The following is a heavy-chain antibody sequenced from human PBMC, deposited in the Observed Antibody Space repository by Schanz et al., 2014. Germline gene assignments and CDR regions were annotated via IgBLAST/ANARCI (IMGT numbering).Heavy chain of an antibody. J-gene: IGHJ3*01. CDR1: GFTFSSYW. V-gene: IGHV3-7*01. CDR2: IEGDGTRT. CDR3: ARDADYNPTSDFWYDAYDF. D-gene: IGHD1-1*01. Sequence: DVQLVESGGTLVQPGGSLIISCAASGFTFSSYWMVWLRQAPGKGLEWVANIEGDGTRTYYEDSVKGRFTVSRDNAENSLYLHMRSLRVDDTAVYYCARDADYNPTSDFWYDAYDFWGQGTVVTVSS.